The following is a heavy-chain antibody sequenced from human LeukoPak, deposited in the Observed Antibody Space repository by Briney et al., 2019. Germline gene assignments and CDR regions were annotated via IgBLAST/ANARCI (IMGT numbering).Heavy chain of an antibody. CDR3: ARDTGYYGSGYYYYMDV. CDR1: GFTFSSYS. J-gene: IGHJ6*03. Sequence: GGSLRLSCAASGFTFSSYSMNWVRQAPGKGLEWVSSISSSSSSYIYYADSVKGRFTISRDNAKNSLYLQMNSLRAEDTAVYYCARDTGYYGSGYYYYMDVWGKGTTVIVSS. CDR2: ISSSSSSYI. D-gene: IGHD3-10*01. V-gene: IGHV3-21*01.